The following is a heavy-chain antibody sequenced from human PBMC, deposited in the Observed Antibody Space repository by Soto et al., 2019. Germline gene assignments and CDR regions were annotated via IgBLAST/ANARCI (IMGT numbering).Heavy chain of an antibody. V-gene: IGHV4-31*03. CDR1: GGSISSGGYY. CDR2: IYYSGST. CDR3: ARGEYYDFWSGYLGPGNINNWFDP. D-gene: IGHD3-3*01. Sequence: SETLSLTCTVSGGSISSGGYYWSWIRQHPGKGLEWIGYIYYSGSTYYNPSLKSRVTISVDTSKNQFSLKLSSVTAADTAVYYCARGEYYDFWSGYLGPGNINNWFDPWGQGTLVTVSS. J-gene: IGHJ5*02.